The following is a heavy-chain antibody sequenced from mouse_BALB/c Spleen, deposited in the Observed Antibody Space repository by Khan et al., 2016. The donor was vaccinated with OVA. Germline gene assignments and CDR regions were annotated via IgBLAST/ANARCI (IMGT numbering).Heavy chain of an antibody. Sequence: EVELVESGGGLVQTGGSRKLSCAASGFTFSGFGMHWVRQAPEKGLEWVAYISSGSNTIYYADTVKGRFTISRDNPTNTLFLQRTSLRSEDTAMYYCARTGYYYFDYWGQGTTLTVSS. J-gene: IGHJ2*01. CDR2: ISSGSNTI. CDR3: ARTGYYYFDY. D-gene: IGHD2-3*01. V-gene: IGHV5-17*02. CDR1: GFTFSGFG.